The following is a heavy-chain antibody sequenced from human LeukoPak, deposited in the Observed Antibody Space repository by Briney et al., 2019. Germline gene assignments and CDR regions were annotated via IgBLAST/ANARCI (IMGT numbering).Heavy chain of an antibody. D-gene: IGHD4-17*01. V-gene: IGHV1-46*01. CDR2: IYPRDGST. CDR1: GYSFTSNY. CDR3: ARGNTVSGDYYYGMDV. J-gene: IGHJ6*02. Sequence: ASVKVSCKVSGYSFTSNYIHWVRQAPGQGLEWMGMIYPRDGSTSYAQKFQGRVTMTRDTSTSTVYMELSSLRSEDTAVYYCARGNTVSGDYYYGMDVWGQGTTVTVSS.